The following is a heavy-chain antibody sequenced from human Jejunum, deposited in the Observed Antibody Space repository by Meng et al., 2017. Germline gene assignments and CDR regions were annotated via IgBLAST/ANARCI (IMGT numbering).Heavy chain of an antibody. V-gene: IGHV4-34*01. Sequence: QVQLQQWGAGLLKPSETLSLTCAVYGGSSSGFYLSWIRQPPGKGLEWIGEIHPSGSTDYNPSLKSRLTISLDPSKNQFSLSLNSATAADTGIYYCTRGTDRAKSGDYWGQGTLVTVSS. CDR3: TRGTDRAKSGDY. D-gene: IGHD1-14*01. CDR1: GGSSSGFY. J-gene: IGHJ4*02. CDR2: IHPSGST.